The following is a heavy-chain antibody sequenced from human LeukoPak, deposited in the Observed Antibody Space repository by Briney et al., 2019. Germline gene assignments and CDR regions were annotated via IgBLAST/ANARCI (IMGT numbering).Heavy chain of an antibody. V-gene: IGHV1-69*13. CDR3: ASNPDGIAAAGTPADI. J-gene: IGHJ3*02. D-gene: IGHD6-13*01. CDR2: IIPIFGTA. CDR1: GGTFSSYA. Sequence: SVKVSCKASGGTFSSYAISWVRQAPGQGLEWMGGIIPIFGTANYAQKFQGRVTIAADESTSTAYMELSSLRSEDTAVYYCASNPDGIAAAGTPADIWGQGTMVTVSS.